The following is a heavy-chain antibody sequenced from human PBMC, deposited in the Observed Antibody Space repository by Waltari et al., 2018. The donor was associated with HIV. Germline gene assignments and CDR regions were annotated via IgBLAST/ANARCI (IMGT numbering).Heavy chain of an antibody. V-gene: IGHV1-18*01. CDR1: GYIFNTYG. CDR3: ATSRCGGDCYGAFDL. J-gene: IGHJ3*01. D-gene: IGHD2-21*02. CDR2: ISIYKGNT. Sequence: QVQVVQSGAEVTKTGASVKVSCKASGYIFNTYGVIWVRQAAGEGLEWMGWISIYKGNTNYAQNFQGRITMTMDTSTSTTYMELRSLRSEDTALYYCATSRCGGDCYGAFDLWGQGTRVTVSS.